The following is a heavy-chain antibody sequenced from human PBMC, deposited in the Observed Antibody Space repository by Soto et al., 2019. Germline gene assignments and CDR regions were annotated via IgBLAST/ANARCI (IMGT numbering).Heavy chain of an antibody. J-gene: IGHJ5*02. CDR3: AREYYYDSSGKGWFDP. CDR1: GGTFSSYA. CDR2: IIPIFGTA. D-gene: IGHD3-22*01. V-gene: IGHV1-69*13. Sequence: GASVKVSCKASGGTFSSYAISWVRQAPGQGLEWMGGIIPIFGTANYAQKFQGRVTITADESTSTAYMELSSLRSEDTAVYYCAREYYYDSSGKGWFDPWGQGTLVTVSS.